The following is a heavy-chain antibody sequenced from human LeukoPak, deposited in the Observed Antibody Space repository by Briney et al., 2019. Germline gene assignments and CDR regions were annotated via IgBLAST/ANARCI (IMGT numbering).Heavy chain of an antibody. CDR3: ARLSSDGYFEY. CDR2: IHYSGIT. D-gene: IGHD6-19*01. Sequence: SETLSLTCTVSAGSISISSWSWIRHPPAKGLEWIGHIHYSGITNYNPSLKSRVTISVATSTNQFSLRLSSVTAADTAVYYCARLSSDGYFEYWGQGTLVTVSS. J-gene: IGHJ4*02. V-gene: IGHV4-59*08. CDR1: AGSISISS.